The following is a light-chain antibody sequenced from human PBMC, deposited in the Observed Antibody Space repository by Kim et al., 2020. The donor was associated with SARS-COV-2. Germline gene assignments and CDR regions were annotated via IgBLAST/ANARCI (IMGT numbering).Light chain of an antibody. V-gene: IGLV3-21*04. J-gene: IGLJ2*01. Sequence: PGKTAGVSCGGNSIGSESVHWYQRKSGQAPVLVIYYDSDRPSGIPERFSGSNSGNTATLTISRVEAGDEADYYCQVWDSSSDHRVVFGGGTKVTVL. CDR2: YDS. CDR3: QVWDSSSDHRVV. CDR1: SIGSES.